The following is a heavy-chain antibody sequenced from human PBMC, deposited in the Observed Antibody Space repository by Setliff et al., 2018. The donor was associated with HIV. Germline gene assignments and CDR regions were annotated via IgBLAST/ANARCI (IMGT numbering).Heavy chain of an antibody. J-gene: IGHJ5*02. D-gene: IGHD6-19*01. CDR2: ISPYNGNT. V-gene: IGHV1-18*01. CDR1: GYTFTNYG. CDR3: ARDLYSSGWPNWFDP. Sequence: GASVKVSCKASGYTFTNYGISWVRQAPGQGLEWMGWISPYNGNTNYAQKLQGRVTMTTDTSTSTAYMELRSLRSDDTAVYYCARDLYSSGWPNWFDPWGQGTLVTVSS.